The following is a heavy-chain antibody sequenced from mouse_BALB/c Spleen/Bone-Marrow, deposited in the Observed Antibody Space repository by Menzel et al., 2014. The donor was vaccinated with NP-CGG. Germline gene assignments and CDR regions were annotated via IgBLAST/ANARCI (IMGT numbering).Heavy chain of an antibody. V-gene: IGHV5-9-2*01. CDR3: ARHAYYDQTEVSFVY. Sequence: EVKLVESGGDLVKSGGSLKLSCAASGFSFNSYGMSWVRQTPEKRLEWVATISGGGSYTFYPDSVKGRFTISRDNAKNNLYLQLSSLRSEDTALYYCARHAYYDQTEVSFVYWGQGTLVTVSA. J-gene: IGHJ3*01. D-gene: IGHD2-4*01. CDR1: GFSFNSYG. CDR2: ISGGGSYT.